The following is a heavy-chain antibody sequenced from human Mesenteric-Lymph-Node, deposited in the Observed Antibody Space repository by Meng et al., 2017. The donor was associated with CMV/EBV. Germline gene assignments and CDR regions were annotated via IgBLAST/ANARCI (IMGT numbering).Heavy chain of an antibody. Sequence: SVYHFDSYHIACVRPMPGKGLGWMCILYRGDSEPKYCPSFQGQVIISVDKSLSTAYLQWNSLTASDTATYYCATFRPGTGKGWFDPWGQGTLVTVSS. CDR3: ATFRPGTGKGWFDP. CDR1: VYHFDSYH. J-gene: IGHJ5*02. CDR2: LYRGDSEP. V-gene: IGHV5-51*01. D-gene: IGHD3/OR15-3a*01.